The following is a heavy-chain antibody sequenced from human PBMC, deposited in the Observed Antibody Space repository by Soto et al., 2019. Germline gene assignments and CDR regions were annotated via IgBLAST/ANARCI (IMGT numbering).Heavy chain of an antibody. CDR2: INPSGGST. V-gene: IGHV1-46*01. J-gene: IGHJ4*02. Sequence: QVQLVQSGAEVKKPGASVKVSCKASGYTFTSYYMHWVRQAPGQGLEWLGIINPSGGSTSYAQKFQGRVTMTRDTSTSTVYMELSSLRSEDTAVYYCARVVAGTGDIDYWGQGTLVTVSS. CDR1: GYTFTSYY. D-gene: IGHD6-19*01. CDR3: ARVVAGTGDIDY.